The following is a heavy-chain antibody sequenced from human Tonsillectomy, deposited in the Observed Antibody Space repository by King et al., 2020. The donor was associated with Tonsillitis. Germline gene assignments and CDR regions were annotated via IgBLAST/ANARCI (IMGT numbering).Heavy chain of an antibody. D-gene: IGHD6-6*01. Sequence: VQLVESGGGLVQPGGSLNLSCAAFGFTFSNSAMNWSRQAPGKGLEWFSAISDSGGRTYYADSVKGRFTISRDNSKNTLYLQMNTLRAEDTAVYYCAKGAASSSLYYFDYWGQGTLVTVSS. J-gene: IGHJ4*02. CDR3: AKGAASSSLYYFDY. V-gene: IGHV3-23*04. CDR2: ISDSGGRT. CDR1: GFTFSNSA.